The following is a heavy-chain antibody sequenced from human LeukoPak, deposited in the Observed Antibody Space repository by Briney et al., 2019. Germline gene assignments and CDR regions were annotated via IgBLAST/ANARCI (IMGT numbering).Heavy chain of an antibody. V-gene: IGHV3-23*01. Sequence: GGSLRLSCAGSGFSFRMYAMNWVRQAPGKGLEWVSGLSGSGDNTYSAESVKGRFTISRDNSKNTVYLQMNSLSAEDTPGYYGAKRRDFGASPYFRYFLDSWGQGTLVTVSS. CDR2: LSGSGDNT. J-gene: IGHJ4*02. CDR1: GFSFRMYA. D-gene: IGHD4/OR15-4a*01. CDR3: AKRRDFGASPYFRYFLDS.